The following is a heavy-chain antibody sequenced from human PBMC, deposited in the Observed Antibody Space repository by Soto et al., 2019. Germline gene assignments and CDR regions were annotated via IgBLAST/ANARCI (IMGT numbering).Heavy chain of an antibody. CDR3: ARHVGYCSGGSCYSYGMDV. CDR1: GGSISSSSYY. J-gene: IGHJ6*02. V-gene: IGHV4-39*01. D-gene: IGHD2-15*01. CDR2: IYYSGST. Sequence: SETLSLTCTVSGGSISSSSYYWGWIRQPPGKELEWIGSIYYSGSTYYNPSLKSRVTISVDTSKNQFSLKLSSVTAADTAVYYCARHVGYCSGGSCYSYGMDVWGQGTTVTVSS.